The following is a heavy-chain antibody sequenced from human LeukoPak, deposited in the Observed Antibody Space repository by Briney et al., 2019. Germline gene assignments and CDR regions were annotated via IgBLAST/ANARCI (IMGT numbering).Heavy chain of an antibody. J-gene: IGHJ4*02. V-gene: IGHV4-34*01. CDR2: INRSGST. CDR1: GGSFSGYY. Sequence: SETLSLTCAVYGGSFSGYYWSWIRQPPGKGLEWIGEINRSGSTNYNPSLLSRVTISVDTSKNQFSLKLSSVTAADTAVYYCANKDYYGSGSYYNRWGQGSLVTVSS. CDR3: ANKDYYGSGSYYNR. D-gene: IGHD3-10*01.